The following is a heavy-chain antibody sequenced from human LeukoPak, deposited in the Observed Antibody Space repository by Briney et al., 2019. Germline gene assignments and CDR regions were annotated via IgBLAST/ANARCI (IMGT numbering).Heavy chain of an antibody. CDR2: ISSSGSTI. CDR3: ARDSGYGSSWYSDY. J-gene: IGHJ4*02. V-gene: IGHV3-11*04. CDR1: GFTFSDYY. D-gene: IGHD6-13*01. Sequence: PGGSLRLSCAASGFTFSDYYMSWIRQAPGKGLEWVSYISSSGSTIYYADSVKGRFTISRDNAKNSLYLQMNSLRADDTAVYYCARDSGYGSSWYSDYWGQGSLVTVSS.